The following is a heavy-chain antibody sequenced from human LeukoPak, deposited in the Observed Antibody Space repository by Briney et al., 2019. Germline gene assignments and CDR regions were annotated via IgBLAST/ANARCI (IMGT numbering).Heavy chain of an antibody. D-gene: IGHD5-18*01. CDR3: ARGPTWTQLWSQKPFDY. Sequence: PSETLSLTCAVYGGSFSGYYWSWIRQPPGKGLEWIGEINHSGSTNYNPSLKSRVTISVDTSKNQFSLKLSSVTAADTAVYYCARGPTWTQLWSQKPFDYWGRGTLVTVSS. J-gene: IGHJ4*02. CDR2: INHSGST. CDR1: GGSFSGYY. V-gene: IGHV4-34*01.